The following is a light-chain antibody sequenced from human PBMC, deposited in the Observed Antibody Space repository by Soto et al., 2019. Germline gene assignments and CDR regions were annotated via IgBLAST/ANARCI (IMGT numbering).Light chain of an antibody. CDR3: CSYEGSIIFL. V-gene: IGLV2-23*01. CDR1: GSDIGIYEF. CDR2: EDT. Sequence: QSVLTQPASVSGSPGQSITISCTGTGSDIGIYEFVSWYQHHPGKAPKLIISEDTKRPSGVSNRFSGSKSGSTASLTISGLQAEDEADYYCCSYEGSIIFLCGTGTKVTVL. J-gene: IGLJ1*01.